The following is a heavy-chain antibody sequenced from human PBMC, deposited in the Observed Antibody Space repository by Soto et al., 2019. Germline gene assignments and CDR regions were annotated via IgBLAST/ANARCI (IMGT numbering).Heavy chain of an antibody. CDR2: INHSGST. V-gene: IGHV4-34*01. CDR3: ARCVGSGSYWFDY. Sequence: SETLSLTCAVYGGSFSGYYWSWIRQPPGKGLEWIGEINHSGSTNYNPSLKSRVTISVDTSKNQFSLKLSSVTAADTAVYYCARCVGSGSYWFDYWGQGTLVTVSS. J-gene: IGHJ4*02. CDR1: GGSFSGYY. D-gene: IGHD3-10*01.